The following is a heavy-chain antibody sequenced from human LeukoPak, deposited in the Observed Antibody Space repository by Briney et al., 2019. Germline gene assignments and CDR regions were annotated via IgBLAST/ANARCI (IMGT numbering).Heavy chain of an antibody. V-gene: IGHV5-10-1*01. D-gene: IGHD6-25*01. CDR2: IDPSDSYT. J-gene: IGHJ6*02. CDR3: ARQAVDYYYGMDV. CDR1: GYSFTTYW. Sequence: GESLRISCKGSGYSFTTYWISWVRQMSGKGLECMGRIDPSDSYTNYSPSFQGHVTMSADRSISTAYLQWSSLKASDTALYYCARQAVDYYYGMDVWGQGTTVTVSS.